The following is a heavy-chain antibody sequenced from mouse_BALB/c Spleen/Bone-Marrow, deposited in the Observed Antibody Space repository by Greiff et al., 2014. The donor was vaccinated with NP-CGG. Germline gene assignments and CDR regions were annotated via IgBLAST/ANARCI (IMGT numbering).Heavy chain of an antibody. J-gene: IGHJ4*01. V-gene: IGHV1-82*01. CDR1: GYAFSSSW. Sequence: VQLQQSGPELVRPGASVKISCTGSGYAFSSSWMNWVKQRPGQGLEWIGRIYPGDGDTNSNGRFKGKATLTADRSSNTAYMQLSSLTSVDPAVYFCARSAYYGSSYGAMDYWGHGTSVTVSS. CDR2: IYPGDGDT. D-gene: IGHD1-1*01. CDR3: ARSAYYGSSYGAMDY.